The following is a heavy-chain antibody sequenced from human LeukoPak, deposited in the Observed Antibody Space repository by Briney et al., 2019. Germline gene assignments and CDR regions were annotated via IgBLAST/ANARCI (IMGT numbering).Heavy chain of an antibody. V-gene: IGHV3-7*05. Sequence: PGGSLRLSCAASGFTFSTYEMNWVRQTPGKGLQWVASIHQDAGEKQYLDSVRGRFTISRDNAKSSLYLQMNSLTVDDTGIYYCASSKDHYCRYWGQGTLVTVSS. CDR2: IHQDAGEK. J-gene: IGHJ4*02. CDR3: ASSKDHYCRY. CDR1: GFTFSTYE.